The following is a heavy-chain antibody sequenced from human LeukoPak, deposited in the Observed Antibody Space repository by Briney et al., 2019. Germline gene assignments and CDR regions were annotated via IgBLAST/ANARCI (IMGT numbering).Heavy chain of an antibody. CDR1: GYTFTSYY. Sequence: GASVKVSCKASGYTFTSYYMHWVRQAPGQGLEWMGIINPSGGNTSYAQKFQGRVTMTRDTSTSTVYMELSSLRSEDTAVYYCARDDVDTALLAWGQGTLVTVSS. J-gene: IGHJ5*02. CDR2: INPSGGNT. CDR3: ARDDVDTALLA. V-gene: IGHV1-46*01. D-gene: IGHD5-18*01.